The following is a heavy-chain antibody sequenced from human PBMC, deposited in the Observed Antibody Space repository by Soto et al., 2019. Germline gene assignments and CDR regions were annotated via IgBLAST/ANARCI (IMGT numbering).Heavy chain of an antibody. CDR1: GYTFTSYG. D-gene: IGHD1-1*01. Sequence: QVQLVQSGAEVKKPGASVKVSCKASGYTFTSYGISWVRQAPGQGLEWMGWISAYNGNTNYEQKLQGRVTMTTDTSTSTAYMELRSLGSEDTAVYYCARGVLEDGGWLSPKNNWFDPWGQGTLVTVSS. CDR3: ARGVLEDGGWLSPKNNWFDP. J-gene: IGHJ5*02. CDR2: ISAYNGNT. V-gene: IGHV1-18*01.